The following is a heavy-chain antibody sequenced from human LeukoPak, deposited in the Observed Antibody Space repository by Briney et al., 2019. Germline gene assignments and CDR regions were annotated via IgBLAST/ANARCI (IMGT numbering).Heavy chain of an antibody. CDR3: ARNYDILTGYYPFDY. J-gene: IGHJ4*02. D-gene: IGHD3-9*01. CDR2: ISAYNGNT. CDR1: GYTFTSYG. V-gene: IGHV1-18*01. Sequence: GASVKVSCKASGYTFTSYGISWARQAPGQGLEWMGWISAYNGNTNYAQKLQGRVTMTTDTSTSTAYMELRSLRSDDTAVYYCARNYDILTGYYPFDYWGQGTLVTVSS.